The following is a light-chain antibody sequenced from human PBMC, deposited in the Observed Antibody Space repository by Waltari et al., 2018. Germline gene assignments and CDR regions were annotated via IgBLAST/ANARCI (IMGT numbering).Light chain of an antibody. V-gene: IGLV3-25*03. CDR2: KDS. J-gene: IGLJ3*02. Sequence: SYELTQPPSVSVSPGQTARITCSGAALPKDDAQWYQQKPGQVPVLVMCKDSGRPSGIPERFSGSTSGTTVTLTIGGVQVEDEADYYCQSADTSGSCVFGGGTKLAVL. CDR1: ALPKDD. CDR3: QSADTSGSCV.